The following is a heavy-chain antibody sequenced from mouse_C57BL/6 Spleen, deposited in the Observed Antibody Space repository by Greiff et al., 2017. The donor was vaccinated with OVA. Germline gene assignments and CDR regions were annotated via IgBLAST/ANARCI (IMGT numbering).Heavy chain of an antibody. CDR2: INPNNGGT. D-gene: IGHD1-1*01. Sequence: EVQLQQSGPELVKPGASVKISCKASGYTFTDYYMNWVKQSHGKSLEWIGDINPNNGGTSYNQKFKGKATLTVDKSSSTAYMELRSLTSEDSAVYYCARFYYYGSSYGGYAMDYWGQGTSVTVSS. CDR1: GYTFTDYY. CDR3: ARFYYYGSSYGGYAMDY. V-gene: IGHV1-26*01. J-gene: IGHJ4*01.